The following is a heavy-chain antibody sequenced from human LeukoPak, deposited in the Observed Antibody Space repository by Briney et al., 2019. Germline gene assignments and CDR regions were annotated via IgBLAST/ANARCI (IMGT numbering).Heavy chain of an antibody. Sequence: GGSLRLSCAASGFNFRDYGIHWVRQAPGEGLEWLSVTSGNGRFTDYADSVKGRFTISRDNSKNSLFLQIHSVRTEDTAFYYCAKEQRPDSFSDFDYWGQGTLVTVSS. J-gene: IGHJ4*02. CDR2: TSGNGRFT. CDR3: AKEQRPDSFSDFDY. D-gene: IGHD2/OR15-2a*01. CDR1: GFNFRDYG. V-gene: IGHV3-43*02.